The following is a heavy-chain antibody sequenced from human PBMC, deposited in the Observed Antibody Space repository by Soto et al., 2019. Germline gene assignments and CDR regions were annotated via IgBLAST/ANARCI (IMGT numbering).Heavy chain of an antibody. CDR3: AKGGQLLVEGGGY. CDR2: ISWNSGSI. J-gene: IGHJ4*02. Sequence: EVQLVESGGGLVQPGRSLRLSCAASGFTFDDYAMHWVRQAPGKGLEWVSGISWNSGSIGYADSVKGRFTISRDNAKNSLYMKMNSLRAEYTALYYCAKGGQLLVEGGGYWGQGTLVTVSS. V-gene: IGHV3-9*01. D-gene: IGHD2-2*01. CDR1: GFTFDDYA.